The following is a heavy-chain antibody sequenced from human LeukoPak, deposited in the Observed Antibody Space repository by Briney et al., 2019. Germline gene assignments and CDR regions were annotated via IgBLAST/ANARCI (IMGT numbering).Heavy chain of an antibody. D-gene: IGHD6-19*01. CDR2: ISYDGSNK. CDR3: ARDLPPGSSGWYLGY. V-gene: IGHV3-30*03. CDR1: GFTFSSYG. Sequence: GGSLRLSCAASGFTFSSYGMHWVRQAPGKGLEWVAVISYDGSNKYYADSVKGRFTISRENAKNSLYLKMNSLRDEDTAVYYCARDLPPGSSGWYLGYWGQGTLVTVSS. J-gene: IGHJ4*02.